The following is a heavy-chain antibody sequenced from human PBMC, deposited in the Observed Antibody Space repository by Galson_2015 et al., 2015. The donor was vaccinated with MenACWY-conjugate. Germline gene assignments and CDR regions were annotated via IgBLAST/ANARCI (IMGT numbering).Heavy chain of an antibody. D-gene: IGHD2-21*02. CDR2: ISYDGSNK. CDR1: GFTFSSYG. Sequence: SLRLSCAASGFTFSSYGMHWVRPAPGKGLEWVAVISYDGSNKYYADSVKGRFTISRDNSKNTLYLQMNSLRAEDTAVYYCAKARRGRVVVTATTDYWGQGTMVTVSS. V-gene: IGHV3-30*18. J-gene: IGHJ4*02. CDR3: AKARRGRVVVTATTDY.